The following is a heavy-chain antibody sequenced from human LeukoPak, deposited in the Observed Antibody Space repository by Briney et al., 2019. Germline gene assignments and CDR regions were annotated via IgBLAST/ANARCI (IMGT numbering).Heavy chain of an antibody. J-gene: IGHJ6*02. CDR2: IKHDGSET. D-gene: IGHD6-19*01. CDR3: ARDWEAVAGKNYYGMDV. CDR1: GFPFSSLW. V-gene: IGHV3-7*01. Sequence: GGSLRLSCVGSGFPFSSLWMSWVRQAPGRGLEWVAKIKHDGSETYYVDSVKGRFTISRDNVKNSLYLQMNSLRAEDTAVYYCARDWEAVAGKNYYGMDVWGQGTTVTVSS.